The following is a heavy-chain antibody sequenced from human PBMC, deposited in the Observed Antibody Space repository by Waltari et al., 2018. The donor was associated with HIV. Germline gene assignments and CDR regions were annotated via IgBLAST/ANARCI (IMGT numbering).Heavy chain of an antibody. Sequence: QLQLQESGPGLVKPSETLSLTCIVSGGSISSSRHYWGWIRQPPGKGLEWLATISSSGGSFNNPSLKSRLTISVDTSKNRFSLRLSSVTAADTAVYYCARHLNHGHDYVWGSYRPFDYWGQGTLVTVSS. D-gene: IGHD3-16*02. CDR1: GGSISSSRHY. CDR2: ISSSGGS. CDR3: ARHLNHGHDYVWGSYRPFDY. J-gene: IGHJ4*02. V-gene: IGHV4-39*01.